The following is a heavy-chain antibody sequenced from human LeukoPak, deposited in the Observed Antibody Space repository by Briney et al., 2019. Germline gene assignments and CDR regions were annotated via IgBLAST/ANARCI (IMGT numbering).Heavy chain of an antibody. CDR3: ARGIRKVAPAAYYFDY. CDR2: MNPNSGNT. D-gene: IGHD2-2*01. J-gene: IGHJ4*02. V-gene: IGHV1-8*03. CDR1: GYTFTSYD. Sequence: ASVKVSCKASGYTFTSYDINWVRQATGQGLEWMGWMNPNSGNTGYAQKFQGRVTITRNTSISTAYMELSSLRSEDTAVYYCARGIRKVAPAAYYFDYWGQGTLVTVSS.